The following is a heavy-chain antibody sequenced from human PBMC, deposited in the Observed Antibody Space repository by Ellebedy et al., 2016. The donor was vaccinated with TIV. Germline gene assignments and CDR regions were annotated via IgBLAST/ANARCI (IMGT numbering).Heavy chain of an antibody. J-gene: IGHJ3*01. CDR1: GLSLSDHY. CDR3: TSPGGDYAFDF. Sequence: GESLKISCAASGLSLSDHYMDWVRQAPGKGLEWVSYISSTSSTKYYADSVKGRFTISRDNAKNSLSLQMNSLRDEDTAVYYCTSPGGDYAFDFWGQGTMVTVSS. D-gene: IGHD3-16*01. CDR2: ISSTSSTK. V-gene: IGHV3-48*02.